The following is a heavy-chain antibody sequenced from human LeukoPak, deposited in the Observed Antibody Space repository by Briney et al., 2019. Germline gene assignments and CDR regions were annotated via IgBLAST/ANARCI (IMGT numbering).Heavy chain of an antibody. CDR2: ISYDGSNK. Sequence: PGRSLRLFCAASGFTFSSYGMHWVRQAPGKGLEWVAVISYDGSNKYYADSVKGRFTIFRDNSKNTLYLQMNSLRAEDTAVYYCAKDGTNLSSSVWAADYWGQGTLVTVSS. J-gene: IGHJ4*02. D-gene: IGHD6-19*01. CDR3: AKDGTNLSSSVWAADY. V-gene: IGHV3-30*18. CDR1: GFTFSSYG.